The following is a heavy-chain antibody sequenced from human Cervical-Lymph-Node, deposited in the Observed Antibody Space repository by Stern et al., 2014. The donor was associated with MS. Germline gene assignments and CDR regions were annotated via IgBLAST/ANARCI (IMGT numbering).Heavy chain of an antibody. D-gene: IGHD5-12*01. CDR1: GYSFTNFY. V-gene: IGHV1-46*01. CDR3: ARDRETSGSDPGALEI. CDR2: INPRGGTT. Sequence: VQLVQSGAEVKKPGASVKVSCKASGYSFTNFYMHWVRQAPGQGLEWMGIINPRGGTTSYAQRFQGRVTMTRDTSTNTVYMELSSLRSEDAAVYYCARDRETSGSDPGALEIWGQGTMVTVSS. J-gene: IGHJ3*02.